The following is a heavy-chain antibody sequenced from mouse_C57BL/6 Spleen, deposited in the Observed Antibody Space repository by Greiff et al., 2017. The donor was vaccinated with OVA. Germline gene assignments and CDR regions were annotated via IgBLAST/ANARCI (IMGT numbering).Heavy chain of an antibody. CDR2: IYPGDGDT. J-gene: IGHJ2*01. V-gene: IGHV1-82*01. D-gene: IGHD1-1*01. Sequence: VQLQQSGPELVKPGASVKISCKASGYAFSSSWMNWVKQRPGKGLEWIGRIYPGDGDTNYNGKFKGKATLTADKSSSTAYMQLSSLTSEDSAVYCCARGTTVVASNFDYWGKGTTLTVSS. CDR1: GYAFSSSW. CDR3: ARGTTVVASNFDY.